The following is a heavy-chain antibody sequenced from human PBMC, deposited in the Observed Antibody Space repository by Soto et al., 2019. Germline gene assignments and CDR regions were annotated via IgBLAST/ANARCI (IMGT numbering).Heavy chain of an antibody. Sequence: ASVKVSFKASGYTFTSYAMHWVRQAPGQRLEWMGWINAGNGNTKYSQKFQGRVTITRDTSASTAYMELSSLRSEDTAVYYCARGPPRLVADYWGQGTLVTVSS. D-gene: IGHD2-15*01. J-gene: IGHJ4*02. CDR3: ARGPPRLVADY. CDR2: INAGNGNT. CDR1: GYTFTSYA. V-gene: IGHV1-3*01.